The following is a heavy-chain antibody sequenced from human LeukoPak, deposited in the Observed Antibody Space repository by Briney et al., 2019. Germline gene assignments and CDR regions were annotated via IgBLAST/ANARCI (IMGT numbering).Heavy chain of an antibody. V-gene: IGHV3-23*01. CDR2: LSASGGST. J-gene: IGHJ4*02. CDR1: GITLSNYG. D-gene: IGHD3-10*01. Sequence: GGSLRLSCAISGITLSNYGMSWVRQPPGKGLEWVAGLSASGGSTNYADSVKGRFTISGDHPKNTLYLQMNSLRAEDTAVYFCAKRGVVIRVILVGLHKEAYYFDSWGQGALVTVSS. CDR3: AKRGVVIRVILVGLHKEAYYFDS.